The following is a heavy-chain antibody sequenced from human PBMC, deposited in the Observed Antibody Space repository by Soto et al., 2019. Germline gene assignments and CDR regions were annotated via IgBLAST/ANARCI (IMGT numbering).Heavy chain of an antibody. J-gene: IGHJ5*02. D-gene: IGHD3-10*01. CDR2: ISGSGGST. CDR1: GFTFSSYA. Sequence: GGSLRLSCAASGFTFSSYAMSWVRQAPGKGLEWVSAISGSGGSTYYADSVKGRFTISRDNSKNTLYLQMNSLRAEDTAVYYCALWFGELRGFWFDPWGQGTLVTVSS. V-gene: IGHV3-23*01. CDR3: ALWFGELRGFWFDP.